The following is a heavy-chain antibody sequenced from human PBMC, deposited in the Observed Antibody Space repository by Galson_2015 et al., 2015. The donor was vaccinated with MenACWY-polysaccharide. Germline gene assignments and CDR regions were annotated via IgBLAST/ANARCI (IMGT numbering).Heavy chain of an antibody. CDR2: VSSGSGTI. D-gene: IGHD4-11*01. V-gene: IGHV3-48*02. CDR3: ARVAYSSRTFDY. CDR1: GFTFSTYT. Sequence: SPRLSCAASGFTFSTYTMTWVRQAPGKGLEWVSSVSSGSGTIYYAESVKGRFTISRDNAQSSLYLQLNSLRDEDTAVYYCARVAYSSRTFDYWGQGTLITVSS. J-gene: IGHJ4*02.